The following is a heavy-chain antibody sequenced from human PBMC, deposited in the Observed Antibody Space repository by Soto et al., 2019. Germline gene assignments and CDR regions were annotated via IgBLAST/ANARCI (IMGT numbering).Heavy chain of an antibody. D-gene: IGHD3-9*01. CDR2: ISSSSSTI. CDR3: ARGHYDILTGPFDY. J-gene: IGHJ4*02. CDR1: GFTFSSYS. Sequence: PGGSLRLSCAASGFTFSSYSMNWVRQAPGKGLEWVSYISSSSSTIYYADSVKGRFTISRDNAKNSLYLQMNSLRDEDTAVYYCARGHYDILTGPFDYWGQGTLVTVSS. V-gene: IGHV3-48*02.